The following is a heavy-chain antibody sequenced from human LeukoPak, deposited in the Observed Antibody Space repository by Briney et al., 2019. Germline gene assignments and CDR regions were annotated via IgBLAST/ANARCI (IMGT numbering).Heavy chain of an antibody. CDR1: GYTFTSYD. CDR2: MNPNSGNT. D-gene: IGHD2-8*01. CDR3: ARGLYLGHAFDI. V-gene: IGHV1-8*01. Sequence: ASVKVSCKASGYTFTSYDINWVRQATGQGLEWMGWMNPNSGNTGYAQKFQGRVTMTRNTSISTAYMELSGLRSEDTAVYYCARGLYLGHAFDIWGQGTMVTVSS. J-gene: IGHJ3*02.